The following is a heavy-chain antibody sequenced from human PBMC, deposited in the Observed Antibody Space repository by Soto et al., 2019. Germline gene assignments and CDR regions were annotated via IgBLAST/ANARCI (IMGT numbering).Heavy chain of an antibody. V-gene: IGHV1-2*02. CDR1: GYTFIGYY. J-gene: IGHJ6*02. Sequence: ASVKVSCKASGYTFIGYYINWVRQAPGQGLERMGWINPNSGGTNYAQKFQGRVTMNRDTSISTAYMELSRLRSDDTAVYYCARGADYYYYYYGMDVWGQGTTVTVSS. CDR3: ARGADYYYYYYGMDV. CDR2: INPNSGGT.